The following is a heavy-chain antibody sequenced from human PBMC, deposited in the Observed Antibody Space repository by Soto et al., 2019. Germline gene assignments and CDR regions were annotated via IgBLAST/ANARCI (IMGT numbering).Heavy chain of an antibody. CDR3: TRKTPPTGMEV. D-gene: IGHD3-9*01. CDR2: IGSGGDT. Sequence: EVQLVESGGGLVQPGGSLRLSSAASGFTLSSYDIHWVRQATGEGLAWVSGIGSGGDTHYADSVKGRFIISREDGKNSLYLQMNNLRVGDTAVYYCTRKTPPTGMEVWGQGATVAVSS. CDR1: GFTLSSYD. J-gene: IGHJ6*02. V-gene: IGHV3-13*01.